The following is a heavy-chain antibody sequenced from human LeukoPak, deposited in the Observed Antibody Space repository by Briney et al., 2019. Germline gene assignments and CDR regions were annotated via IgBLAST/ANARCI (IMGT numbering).Heavy chain of an antibody. CDR3: SCDGAYGSGSSPPYYYYMDV. V-gene: IGHV3-74*01. Sequence: GGSLRLSCAASGFTFSSYWMHWVRQAPGKGLVWVSRINTDGSSTSYADSVKGRFTISRDNSKNTLYLEMNSLRVEDTAVYYCSCDGAYGSGSSPPYYYYMDVWGKGTTVTVSS. CDR1: GFTFSSYW. CDR2: INTDGSST. J-gene: IGHJ6*03. D-gene: IGHD3-10*01.